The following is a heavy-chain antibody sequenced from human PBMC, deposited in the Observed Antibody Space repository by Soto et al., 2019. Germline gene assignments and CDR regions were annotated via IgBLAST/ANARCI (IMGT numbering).Heavy chain of an antibody. V-gene: IGHV3-30-3*01. CDR2: ISYDGSNK. D-gene: IGHD3-22*01. CDR3: TRRYYYDSSGAVGVAFDI. Sequence: QVQLVESGGGVVQPGRSLRLSCAASGFSFSNYVMHWVRQAPGKGLEWVALISYDGSNKYYVDFVKGRFNISKDNSKNTLYLQMNGLRPEDTAIYFCTRRYYYDSSGAVGVAFDIWGQGTMVTVSS. J-gene: IGHJ3*02. CDR1: GFSFSNYV.